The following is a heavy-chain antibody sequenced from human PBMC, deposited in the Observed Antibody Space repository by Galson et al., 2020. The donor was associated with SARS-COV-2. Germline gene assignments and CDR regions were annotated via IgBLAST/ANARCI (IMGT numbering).Heavy chain of an antibody. CDR2: TYYRSKWYN. V-gene: IGHV6-1*01. CDR3: ARRQERWLQLPDDAVDI. CDR1: GDSVSSNSAA. Sequence: SQTLSLTCAISGDSVSSNSAAWNWIRQSPSRGLAWLGRTYYRSKWYNDYAVSVKSRITINPDTSKNQFSLQLNSVTPEDTAVYYCARRQERWLQLPDDAVDIWGQGTMVTVSS. J-gene: IGHJ3*02. D-gene: IGHD5-12*01.